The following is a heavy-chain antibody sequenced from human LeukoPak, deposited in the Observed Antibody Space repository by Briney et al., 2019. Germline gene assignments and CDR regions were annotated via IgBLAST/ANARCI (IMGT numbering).Heavy chain of an antibody. D-gene: IGHD6-19*01. V-gene: IGHV3-30*18. CDR3: AKLSGWSDY. Sequence: GGSLRLSCAASGFTFSSYGMHWVRQAPGKGLEWVAVISYDGSNKYYADSVKGRFTISRDNSKNTLYLQMNSLRAEDTAVYYCAKLSGWSDYWGQGTLVTVSS. J-gene: IGHJ4*02. CDR1: GFTFSSYG. CDR2: ISYDGSNK.